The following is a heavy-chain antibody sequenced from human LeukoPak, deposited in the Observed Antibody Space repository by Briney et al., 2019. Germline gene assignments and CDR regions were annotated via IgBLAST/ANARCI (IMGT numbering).Heavy chain of an antibody. CDR1: GYTFTGYY. CDR2: INPNSGGT. D-gene: IGHD2-21*01. J-gene: IGHJ3*02. Sequence: GASVKVSCKASGYTFTGYYIHWVRQAPGQGLEWMGWINPNSGGTNYAQKFQGRDTMTRDTSISTAYMELSRLRSDDTAVYYCARSLVYSDAFDIWGQGTMVTVSS. CDR3: ARSLVYSDAFDI. V-gene: IGHV1-2*02.